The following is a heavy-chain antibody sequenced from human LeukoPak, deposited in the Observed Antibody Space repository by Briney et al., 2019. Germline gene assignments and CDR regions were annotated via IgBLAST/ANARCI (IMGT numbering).Heavy chain of an antibody. D-gene: IGHD3-10*01. CDR1: GGSISSGSYY. V-gene: IGHV4-61*02. CDR2: IYSSGST. J-gene: IGHJ4*02. Sequence: SETLSLTCTVSGGSISSGSYYWNWIRQPAGKGLEWIGRIYSSGSTYYNPSLESRVTISIDTSENQFSLKMNSVTAADTAMYYCAAYPRFGEPVDYWGQGTLVTVSS. CDR3: AAYPRFGEPVDY.